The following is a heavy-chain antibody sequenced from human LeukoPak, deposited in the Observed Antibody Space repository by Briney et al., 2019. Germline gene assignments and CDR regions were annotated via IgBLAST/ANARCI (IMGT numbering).Heavy chain of an antibody. J-gene: IGHJ6*03. V-gene: IGHV3-30*02. Sequence: PGGSLRLSCAASGFTFSSYGMHWVRQAPGKGLEWVAFIRYDGSNKYYADSVKGRFTISRDNSKNTLYLQMNSLRAEDTAEYYCAKDGIIAAAGLSDYYYYYMDVWGKGTTVTVSS. CDR2: IRYDGSNK. D-gene: IGHD6-13*01. CDR1: GFTFSSYG. CDR3: AKDGIIAAAGLSDYYYYYMDV.